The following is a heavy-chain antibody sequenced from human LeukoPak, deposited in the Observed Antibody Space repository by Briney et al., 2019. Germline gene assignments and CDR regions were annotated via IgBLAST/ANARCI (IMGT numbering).Heavy chain of an antibody. D-gene: IGHD4-17*01. V-gene: IGHV3-7*03. J-gene: IGHJ4*02. CDR1: GFTFSSYW. Sequence: GSLRLCCAASGFTFSSYWMSWVRQAPGKGLEWVANIKQDGSERYYVDSVKGRFTISRDNAKNSLYLQMNSLRAEDTAVYYCARDVTTVTTSLFDYWGQGTLVTVSS. CDR3: ARDVTTVTTSLFDY. CDR2: IKQDGSER.